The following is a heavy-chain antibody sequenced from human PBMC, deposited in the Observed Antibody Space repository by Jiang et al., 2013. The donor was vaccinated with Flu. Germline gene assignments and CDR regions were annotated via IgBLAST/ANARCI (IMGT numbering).Heavy chain of an antibody. D-gene: IGHD3-10*01. Sequence: PGLVKPSETLSLTCTVSGGSISSYYWSWIRQPPGKGLEWIGYIYYSGSTNYNPSLKSRVTISVDTSKNQFSLKLSSVTAADTAVYYCARDRRGITTVAFDIWGQGTMVTVSS. J-gene: IGHJ3*02. CDR2: IYYSGST. CDR1: GGSISSYY. CDR3: ARDRRGITTVAFDI. V-gene: IGHV4-59*01.